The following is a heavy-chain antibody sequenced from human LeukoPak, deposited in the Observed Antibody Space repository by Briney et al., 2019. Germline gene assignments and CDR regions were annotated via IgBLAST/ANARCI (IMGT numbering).Heavy chain of an antibody. Sequence: GGSLRLSCAASGFTFSSYSMNWVRQAPGKGLEWVANIKQDGSEKYYVDSVKGRFTISRDNAKNSLYLQMNSLRAEDTAVYYCARSHCSSTSCYTHDAFDIWGQGTMVTVSS. CDR1: GFTFSSYS. CDR2: IKQDGSEK. D-gene: IGHD2-2*02. V-gene: IGHV3-7*01. J-gene: IGHJ3*02. CDR3: ARSHCSSTSCYTHDAFDI.